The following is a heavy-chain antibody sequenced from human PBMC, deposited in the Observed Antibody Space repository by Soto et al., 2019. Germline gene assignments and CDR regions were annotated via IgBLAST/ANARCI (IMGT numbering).Heavy chain of an antibody. CDR1: GYTFTSYG. CDR2: INTYNGNI. D-gene: IGHD5-12*01. Sequence: QVQLVQSGAEVKKPGASVKVSCKVSGYTFTSYGISWVRQAPGQGLEWMGWINTYNGNINYAQKLQGRVTMTTDTSTSTAYVELRSLRSDDTALYYCARERAGYKYFDCWGQGTLVTVSS. CDR3: ARERAGYKYFDC. V-gene: IGHV1-18*01. J-gene: IGHJ4*02.